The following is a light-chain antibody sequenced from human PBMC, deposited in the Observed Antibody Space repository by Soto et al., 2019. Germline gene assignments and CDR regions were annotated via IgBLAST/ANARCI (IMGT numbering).Light chain of an antibody. Sequence: DIQMTQSPSSLSASVGDRVTITCQASQDISKYLNWYQQKPGKAPKLLMYAASNLETGVPSSLSGCGSGTDFTFAISSLQPEDVATYYCQQYDKLPESTSGPGTKVDI. CDR1: QDISKY. V-gene: IGKV1-33*01. CDR3: QQYDKLPEST. J-gene: IGKJ3*01. CDR2: AAS.